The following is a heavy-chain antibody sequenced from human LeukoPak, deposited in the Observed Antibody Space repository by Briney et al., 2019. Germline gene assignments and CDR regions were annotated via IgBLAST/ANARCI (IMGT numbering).Heavy chain of an antibody. CDR2: IIPIFGTA. Sequence: SVKVSCKASGGTFSSYAISWVRQAPGQGLEWMGGIIPIFGTANYAQKFQGRVTITADESTSTAYMELSSLRSEDTAVYYCARDKVITMVRGVEDYYYMDVWGKGTTVTISS. D-gene: IGHD3-10*01. V-gene: IGHV1-69*13. CDR3: ARDKVITMVRGVEDYYYMDV. CDR1: GGTFSSYA. J-gene: IGHJ6*03.